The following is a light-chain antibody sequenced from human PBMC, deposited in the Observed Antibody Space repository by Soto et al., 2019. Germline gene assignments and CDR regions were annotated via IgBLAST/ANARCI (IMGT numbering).Light chain of an antibody. CDR2: GAP. V-gene: IGKV3-20*01. Sequence: SVLTQAPRTLYQSPLERSTLSCMASQSVSNNYLAWYQQKPGQAPRLLIYGAPNRATGIPDRFSGSGSGTDFTLTISRLETEDFAVYYCQQYGSSGTFGQGTKVDIK. CDR3: QQYGSSGT. CDR1: QSVSNNY. J-gene: IGKJ1*01.